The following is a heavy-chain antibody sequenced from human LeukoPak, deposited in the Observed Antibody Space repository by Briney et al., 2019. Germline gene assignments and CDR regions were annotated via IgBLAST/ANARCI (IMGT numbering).Heavy chain of an antibody. Sequence: SETLSLTCAVYGGSFSGYYWSWIRQPPGKGLEWIGEIYHSGSTNYNPSLKSRVTISVDKSKNQFSLRLRSVTATDTAVYYCARRGGLVDTFDIWGQGTLVTVSS. D-gene: IGHD6-6*01. CDR2: IYHSGST. CDR1: GGSFSGYY. V-gene: IGHV4-34*01. J-gene: IGHJ3*02. CDR3: ARRGGLVDTFDI.